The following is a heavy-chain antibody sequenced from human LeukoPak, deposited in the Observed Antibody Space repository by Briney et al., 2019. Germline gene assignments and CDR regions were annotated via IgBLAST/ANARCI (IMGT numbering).Heavy chain of an antibody. J-gene: IGHJ4*02. Sequence: PSETLSLTCAVYGGSFSGYYWSWIRQPPGKGLEWIGEINHSGSTNYNPSLKSRVTISVDTSKNQFSLKLSSVTAADTAVYYCARAVCSSTSCYTYFDYWGQGTLVTVSS. CDR2: INHSGST. D-gene: IGHD2-2*02. CDR1: GGSFSGYY. V-gene: IGHV4-34*01. CDR3: ARAVCSSTSCYTYFDY.